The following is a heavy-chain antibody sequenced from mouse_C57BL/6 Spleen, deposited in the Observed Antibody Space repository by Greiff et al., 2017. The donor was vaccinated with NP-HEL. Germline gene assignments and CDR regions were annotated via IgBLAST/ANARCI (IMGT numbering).Heavy chain of an antibody. D-gene: IGHD1-1*01. Sequence: VQLQQPGTELVKPGASVKLSCKASGYTFTSYWLHWVKQSPGQGLAWIGNINPSNGGTNYNEQFKSKATLTVDKSSSTAYMQLSSLTSEDSAVYYCARSGYYGSSYVGFAYWGQGTLVTVSA. CDR2: INPSNGGT. CDR1: GYTFTSYW. CDR3: ARSGYYGSSYVGFAY. J-gene: IGHJ3*01. V-gene: IGHV1-53*01.